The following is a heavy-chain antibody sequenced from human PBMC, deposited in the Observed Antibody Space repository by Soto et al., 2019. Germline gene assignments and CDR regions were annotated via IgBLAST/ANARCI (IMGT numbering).Heavy chain of an antibody. CDR3: ARDTCTNGVCGMDV. Sequence: QVQLVQSGAEVERPGASLKVSCKASGYTFTAFAMHWVRQAPGQRPEWMGWINTGNGDTKYSQKFQGKITITRDTPASILYMELSSLTSEDTAVYYCARDTCTNGVCGMDVWGRGTTVTVSS. CDR2: INTGNGDT. J-gene: IGHJ6*02. D-gene: IGHD2-8*01. CDR1: GYTFTAFA. V-gene: IGHV1-3*04.